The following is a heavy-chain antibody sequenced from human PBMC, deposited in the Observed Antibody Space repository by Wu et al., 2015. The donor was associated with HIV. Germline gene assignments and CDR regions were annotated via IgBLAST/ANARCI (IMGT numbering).Heavy chain of an antibody. CDR1: GYTFNNHG. CDR2: ISAYDGKT. Sequence: QVQLVQSGAEVKKPGTSVKVSCKTSGYTFNNHGISWVRQAPGQGLEWLGWISAYDGKTNYGRKFEGRVTMTTETSTTTAYMELRNLRSDDTGVYFCARDIKXDFDTSGLFDYLTSWGQGRLVTVSS. CDR3: ARDIKXDFDTSGLFDYLTS. D-gene: IGHD3-22*01. J-gene: IGHJ4*02. V-gene: IGHV1-18*01.